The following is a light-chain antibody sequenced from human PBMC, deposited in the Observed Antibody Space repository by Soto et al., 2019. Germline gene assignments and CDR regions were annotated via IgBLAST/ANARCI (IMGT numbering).Light chain of an antibody. Sequence: DIQVTQSPSSLSTSIGDKVTITCRASQSIGRFLNWYQQKPGKAPNLIIYATSTLRSGVPSRFTGSGSGTDFTLTITNLQPQDFADYFCQQDYDIPHTFGQGTSLEI. CDR1: QSIGRF. V-gene: IGKV1-39*01. CDR3: QQDYDIPHT. J-gene: IGKJ2*01. CDR2: ATS.